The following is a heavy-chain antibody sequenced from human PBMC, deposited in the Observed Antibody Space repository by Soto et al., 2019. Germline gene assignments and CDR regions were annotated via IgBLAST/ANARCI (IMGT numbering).Heavy chain of an antibody. V-gene: IGHV1-18*01. CDR2: IGPYNGNT. CDR3: ARCYCRVGSCYTCWHFDL. D-gene: IGHD2-15*01. Sequence: QAQLVQSGAEVKKPGASVKVSCQAGGYTFADYGISWVRQAPGQGLEWMGWIGPYNGNTNYAQNFQDRVTMTTDTSTNTAYMELRSLRFDDTALYYCARCYCRVGSCYTCWHFDLWCRGTLLTVSS. CDR1: GYTFADYG. J-gene: IGHJ2*01.